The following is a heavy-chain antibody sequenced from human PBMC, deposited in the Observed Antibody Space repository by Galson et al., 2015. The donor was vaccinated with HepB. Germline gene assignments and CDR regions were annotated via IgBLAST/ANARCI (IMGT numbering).Heavy chain of an antibody. J-gene: IGHJ4*02. CDR1: GYSFTSYW. Sequence: QSGAEVKKPGESLRISCKGSGYSFTSYWISWVRQMPGKGLEWMGRIDPSDSYTNYSPSFQGHVTISADKPISTAYLQWSSLKASDTAMYYCARLAPTRYCSGGSCPHFDYWGQGTLVTVSS. CDR2: IDPSDSYT. CDR3: ARLAPTRYCSGGSCPHFDY. D-gene: IGHD2-15*01. V-gene: IGHV5-10-1*01.